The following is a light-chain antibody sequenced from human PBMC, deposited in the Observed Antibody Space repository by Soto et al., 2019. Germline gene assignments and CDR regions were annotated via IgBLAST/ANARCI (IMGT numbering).Light chain of an antibody. CDR2: EVN. CDR3: SSYTSNNTRV. CDR1: ISDVGGYDY. J-gene: IGLJ3*02. V-gene: IGLV2-14*01. Sequence: QSALTQPASVSGSPGQSITISCTGTISDVGGYDYVSWYQHHPGKAPKLIIYEVNNRTSGVSNRFSGSKSGNTASLTISGLQAEDEADYFCSSYTSNNTRVFGGGTKLTVL.